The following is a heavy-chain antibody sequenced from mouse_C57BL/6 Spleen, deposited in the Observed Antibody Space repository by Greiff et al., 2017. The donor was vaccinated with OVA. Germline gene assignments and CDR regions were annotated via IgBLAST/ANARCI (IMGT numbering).Heavy chain of an antibody. J-gene: IGHJ4*01. CDR2: ILPGSGST. Sequence: VQLVESGAELMKPGASVKLSCKATGYTFTGYWIEWVKQRPGHGLEWIGEILPGSGSTNYNEKFKGKATFTADTSSNTAYMQLSSLTTEDSAVYYCACSGLLRGGYYALDYWGQGTSVTVSS. CDR3: ACSGLLRGGYYALDY. CDR1: GYTFTGYW. D-gene: IGHD1-1*01. V-gene: IGHV1-9*01.